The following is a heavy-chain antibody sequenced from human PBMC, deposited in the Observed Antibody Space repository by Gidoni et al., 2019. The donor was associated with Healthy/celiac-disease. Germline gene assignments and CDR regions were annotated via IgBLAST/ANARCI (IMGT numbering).Heavy chain of an antibody. J-gene: IGHJ5*02. D-gene: IGHD4-17*01. V-gene: IGHV4-39*07. Sequence: QLQLQESGPGLLNPSETLSLTCPVSGGSISSSSYYWGWIRQPPGKVLGWIGSSYYSGSTYYNPSLKSRVTISVDTSENQFSLNLSSGTAADTAVYYCARGWSRMTTVMNWFDPWGQGTLVTVSS. CDR3: ARGWSRMTTVMNWFDP. CDR2: SYYSGST. CDR1: GGSISSSSYY.